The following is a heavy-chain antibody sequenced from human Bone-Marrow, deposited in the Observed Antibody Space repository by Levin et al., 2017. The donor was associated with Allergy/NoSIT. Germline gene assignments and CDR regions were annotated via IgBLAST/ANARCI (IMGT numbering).Heavy chain of an antibody. CDR2: IYYSGSA. CDR1: GGSISSNDYY. D-gene: IGHD3-22*01. V-gene: IGHV4-30-4*01. Sequence: LRLSCAVSGGSISSNDYYWSWIRQSPGKGLEWIGYIYYSGSAFYNPSLRSRVAISVDTSKNQFSLTLNSVTAADTAVYYCARDRANYYDSSGYHYGGNFDFWGQGTLVTVSS. CDR3: ARDRANYYDSSGYHYGGNFDF. J-gene: IGHJ4*02.